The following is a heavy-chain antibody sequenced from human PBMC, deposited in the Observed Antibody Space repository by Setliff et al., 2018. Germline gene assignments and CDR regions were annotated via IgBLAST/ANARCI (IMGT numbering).Heavy chain of an antibody. CDR1: GASFSDYY. CDR3: AREGPESDSSGYMDV. J-gene: IGHJ6*03. CDR2: INHSGST. V-gene: IGHV4-34*01. Sequence: SETLSLTCTVYGASFSDYYWGWIRQPPGKGLEWIAEINHSGSTNYNPSLKSRVTISVDTSKNQFSLKLTSVTAADTAVYYCAREGPESDSSGYMDVWGQGTTVT. D-gene: IGHD4-4*01.